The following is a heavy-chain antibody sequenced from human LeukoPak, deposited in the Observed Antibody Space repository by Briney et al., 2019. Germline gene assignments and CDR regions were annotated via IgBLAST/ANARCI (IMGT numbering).Heavy chain of an antibody. D-gene: IGHD3-16*01. CDR1: GFTFSDAW. CDR3: AWGGDYFDF. Sequence: GGPLRLSCSASGFTFSDAWMGWVRQAPGKGLEWVGRIKSKANGETTHFAAPVKGRFTISRDDSKNTLYLQMNGLKTEDTAVYYCAWGGDYFDFWGRGTLVTVSS. V-gene: IGHV3-15*01. J-gene: IGHJ4*02. CDR2: IKSKANGETT.